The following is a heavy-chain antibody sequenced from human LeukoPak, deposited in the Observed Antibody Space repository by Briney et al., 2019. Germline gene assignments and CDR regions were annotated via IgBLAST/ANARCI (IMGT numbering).Heavy chain of an antibody. CDR3: AKDREYGSGSYYNPFDY. J-gene: IGHJ4*02. CDR1: GFTFSSYA. V-gene: IGHV3-23*01. CDR2: ISGSGGST. D-gene: IGHD3-10*01. Sequence: GGSLRLSCAASGFTFSSYAMSWVRQAPGKGLEWVSAISGSGGSTYYADSVTGRFTISRDNSKTPPYLQMNSLRAEDTAVYYCAKDREYGSGSYYNPFDYWGQGTLVTVSS.